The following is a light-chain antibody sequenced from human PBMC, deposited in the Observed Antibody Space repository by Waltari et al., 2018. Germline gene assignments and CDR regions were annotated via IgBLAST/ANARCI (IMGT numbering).Light chain of an antibody. CDR1: SNDVAGYNY. J-gene: IGLJ1*01. V-gene: IGLV2-8*01. CDR2: EVN. CDR3: TSYAGINNLV. Sequence: QSALTQPPSASGSPGQSVTISCTGTSNDVAGYNYVPWYQQYPGKVPKLLIYEVNKRPSGVSDRFSGSKSGNTASLTVSGLQAEDEATYYCTSYAGINNLVFGTGTKVTVL.